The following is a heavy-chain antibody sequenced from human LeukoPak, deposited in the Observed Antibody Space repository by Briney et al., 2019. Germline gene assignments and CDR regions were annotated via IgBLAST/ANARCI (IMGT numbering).Heavy chain of an antibody. CDR3: ARESLTSFDY. CDR1: GFTFSSYE. J-gene: IGHJ4*02. CDR2: ISSSGSTI. Sequence: GGSLRLSCAASGFTFSSYEMNWVRQAPGKGLEWVSYISSSGSTIYCADSVKGRFTISRDNAKNSLYLQMNSLRAEDTAVYYCARESLTSFDYWGQGTLVTVSS. D-gene: IGHD4-11*01. V-gene: IGHV3-48*03.